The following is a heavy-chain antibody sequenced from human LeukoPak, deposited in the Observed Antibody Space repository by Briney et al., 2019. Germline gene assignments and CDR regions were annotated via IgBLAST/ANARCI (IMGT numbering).Heavy chain of an antibody. CDR3: ARGGRLRAFDI. CDR1: GGSISSGDYY. CDR2: IYYSGST. D-gene: IGHD3-16*01. V-gene: IGHV4-61*08. J-gene: IGHJ3*02. Sequence: SETLSLTCTVSGGSISSGDYYWSWIRQPPGKGLEWIGYIYYSGSTNYNPSLKSRVTISVDTSKNQFSLKLSSVTAADTAVYYCARGGRLRAFDIWGQGTMVTVSS.